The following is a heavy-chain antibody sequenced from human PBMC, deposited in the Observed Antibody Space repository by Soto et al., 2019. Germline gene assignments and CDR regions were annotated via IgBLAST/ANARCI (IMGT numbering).Heavy chain of an antibody. V-gene: IGHV3-23*01. D-gene: IGHD1-1*01. CDR3: AKSGRRTGTLNWFDP. J-gene: IGHJ5*02. CDR1: GFTFSSYA. Sequence: PGGSLRLSCAASGFTFSSYAMSWVRQAPGKGLEWVSAISGSGGSTYYADSVKGRFTISRDNSKNTLYLQMNSLRAEDTAVYYCAKSGRRTGTLNWFDPWGQGTLVTVSS. CDR2: ISGSGGST.